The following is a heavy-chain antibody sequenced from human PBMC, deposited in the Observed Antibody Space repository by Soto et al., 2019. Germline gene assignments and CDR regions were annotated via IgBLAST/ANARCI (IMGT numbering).Heavy chain of an antibody. D-gene: IGHD3-16*01. J-gene: IGHJ6*03. CDR2: SYRSGST. CDR1: GDSVRNQY. CDR3: ARTLDYGHMDV. Sequence: QVQMQESGPGLVKPSETLSLTCTVSGDSVRNQYWSWIRRPPGRGLEWIGYSYRSGSTKYNPSLKSRRTISVDTSKNQFSLKLSSVTAADTAVYYCARTLDYGHMDVWGKGTTVTVSS. V-gene: IGHV4-4*09.